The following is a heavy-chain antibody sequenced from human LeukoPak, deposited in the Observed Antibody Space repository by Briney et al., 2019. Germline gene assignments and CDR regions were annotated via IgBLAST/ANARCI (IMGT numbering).Heavy chain of an antibody. CDR2: ITSSGSYI. Sequence: GGSLRLSCAASGFTFSSHGMYWVRQAPGKGLEWVSSITSSGSYIYYADSVKGRFTISRDNAKNSLYLQMNSLRAEDTALYYCARRYAVYGDYTRDHSIDYWGQGTLVTVSS. J-gene: IGHJ4*02. CDR3: ARRYAVYGDYTRDHSIDY. CDR1: GFTFSSHG. D-gene: IGHD4-17*01. V-gene: IGHV3-21*01.